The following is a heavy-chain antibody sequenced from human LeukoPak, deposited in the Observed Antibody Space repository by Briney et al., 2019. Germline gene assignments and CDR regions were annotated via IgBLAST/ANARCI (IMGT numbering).Heavy chain of an antibody. CDR1: GGSIRNYY. D-gene: IGHD2/OR15-2a*01. V-gene: IGHV4-4*07. CDR2: IYTTGST. J-gene: IGHJ6*03. CDR3: ARLTPTTLSLYYYYMDV. Sequence: PSETLSLTCTVSGGSIRNYYWSWIRQPAGKGLEWIGRIYTTGSTNYNPSLKSRVTMSVDTSKNQFSLKLSSVTAADTAVYYCARLTPTTLSLYYYYMDVWGKGTTVTVSS.